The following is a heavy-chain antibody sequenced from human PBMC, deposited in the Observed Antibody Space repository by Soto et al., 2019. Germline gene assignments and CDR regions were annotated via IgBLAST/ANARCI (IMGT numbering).Heavy chain of an antibody. Sequence: QLHLQESGPGRVKPSETLSLMCSVSGGSISTSGNYWGWVRQAPEKGLEWIGSIYYGGTTNYNPSLKRRVTISVDTSKNQFSLKLTSVTAADTAVYYCARLPLVRGLPAWGQGTLVTASS. D-gene: IGHD3-10*01. J-gene: IGHJ5*02. V-gene: IGHV4-39*01. CDR1: GGSISTSGNY. CDR3: ARLPLVRGLPA. CDR2: IYYGGTT.